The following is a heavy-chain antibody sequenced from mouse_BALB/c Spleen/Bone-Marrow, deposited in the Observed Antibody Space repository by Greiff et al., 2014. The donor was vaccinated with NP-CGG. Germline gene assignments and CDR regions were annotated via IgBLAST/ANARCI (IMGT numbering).Heavy chain of an antibody. CDR1: GYTFTSYM. J-gene: IGHJ4*01. D-gene: IGHD1-2*01. V-gene: IGHV1-4*01. CDR2: INPSSGYT. CDR3: ARGGLRLPYAMDY. Sequence: VQLQQSGAELARPGASVKMSCKASGYTFTSYMIHWVKQRPGQGLEWIGYINPSSGYTNYNQKFKDKATLTADTSSSTAYMQLSSLTSEDSAVYYCARGGLRLPYAMDYWGQGTSVTVSS.